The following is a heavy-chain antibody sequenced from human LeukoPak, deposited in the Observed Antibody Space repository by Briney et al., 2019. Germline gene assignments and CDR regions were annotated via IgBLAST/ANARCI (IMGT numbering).Heavy chain of an antibody. V-gene: IGHV4-39*07. CDR1: GGSISSSSYY. J-gene: IGHJ5*02. CDR3: ARGSKYYYDSSGFPNWFDP. CDR2: INHSGST. Sequence: PSETLSLTCTVSGGSISSSSYYWGWIRQPPGKGLEWIGEINHSGSTNYNPSLKSRVTISVDTSKNQFSLNLSSVTAADTAVYYCARGSKYYYDSSGFPNWFDPWGQGTLVTVSS. D-gene: IGHD3-22*01.